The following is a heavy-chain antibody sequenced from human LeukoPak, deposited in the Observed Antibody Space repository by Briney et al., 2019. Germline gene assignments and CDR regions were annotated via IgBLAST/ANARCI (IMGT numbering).Heavy chain of an antibody. J-gene: IGHJ5*02. D-gene: IGHD1-26*01. CDR2: INPNSGGT. V-gene: IGHV1-2*02. Sequence: ASVKVSCKASGYTFTVYYMHWVRHAPGQGLEWMGWINPNSGGTNYAQKFQGRVTMTRYTSISTAYMELSRLRSDDTAVYYCARDPRSGRYANNWFDPWGQGTLVTVSS. CDR3: ARDPRSGRYANNWFDP. CDR1: GYTFTVYY.